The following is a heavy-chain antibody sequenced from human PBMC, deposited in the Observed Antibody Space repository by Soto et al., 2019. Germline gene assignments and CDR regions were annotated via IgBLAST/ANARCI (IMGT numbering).Heavy chain of an antibody. D-gene: IGHD5-18*01. J-gene: IGHJ4*02. CDR1: GFTFGDYP. Sequence: SLRLSCAASGFTFGDYPMSWVRQAPGKGLEWLGFIRIKANGGTTDYAASVEGRFTISRDDSKSTAYLQMNSLKTEDTAVYYCTRLRGYSYGYSDYWGQGALVTVSS. V-gene: IGHV3-49*04. CDR2: IRIKANGGTT. CDR3: TRLRGYSYGYSDY.